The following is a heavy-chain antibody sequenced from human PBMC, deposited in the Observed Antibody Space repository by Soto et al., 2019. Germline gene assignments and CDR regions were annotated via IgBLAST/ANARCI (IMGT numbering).Heavy chain of an antibody. D-gene: IGHD3-22*01. CDR1: GGSISSGGYY. J-gene: IGHJ5*02. V-gene: IGHV4-31*03. CDR3: ARYPAEQNYYDSRRAHWFDP. Sequence: SETLSLTCTVSGGSISSGGYYWSWIRQHPGKGLEWIGYIYYSGSTYYNPSLKSRVTISVDTSKNQFSLKLSSVTAADTAVYYCARYPAEQNYYDSRRAHWFDPWGQRTLVTVSS. CDR2: IYYSGST.